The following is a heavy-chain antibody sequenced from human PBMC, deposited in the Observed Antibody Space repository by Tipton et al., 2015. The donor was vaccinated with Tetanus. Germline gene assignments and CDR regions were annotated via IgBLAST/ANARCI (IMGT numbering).Heavy chain of an antibody. CDR2: ISWNSGSI. CDR3: AKASASNYYYYGMDV. CDR1: GFTFDDYA. V-gene: IGHV3-9*01. J-gene: IGHJ6*02. Sequence: SLRLSCAASGFTFDDYAMHWVRQAPGKGLEWVSGISWNSGSIGYADSVKGRFTISRDNAKNSLYLQMNSLRAEDTALYYCAKASASNYYYYGMDVWGQGTTVTVSS.